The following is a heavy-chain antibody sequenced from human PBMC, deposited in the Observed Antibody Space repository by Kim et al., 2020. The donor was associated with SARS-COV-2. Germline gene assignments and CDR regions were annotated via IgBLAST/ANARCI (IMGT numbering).Heavy chain of an antibody. D-gene: IGHD1-26*01. CDR2: IRSEAYGGAI. CDR1: GFNFRDYA. V-gene: IGHV3-49*04. CDR3: SRGHLLLVGSIGYYHMDV. J-gene: IGHJ6*03. Sequence: GGSLRLSCTASGFNFRDYAINWVRQAPGKGLEWVGFIRSEAYGGAIEYAASVRGTFTISRDDSKNSAYLQANSLKTEDTAVYYCSRGHLLLVGSIGYYHMDVWGKGTSVTVSS.